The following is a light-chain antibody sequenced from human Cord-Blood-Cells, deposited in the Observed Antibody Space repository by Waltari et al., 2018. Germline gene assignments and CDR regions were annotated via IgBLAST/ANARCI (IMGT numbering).Light chain of an antibody. V-gene: IGKV1-39*01. J-gene: IGKJ3*01. CDR1: QSISSY. CDR3: QQSYSTPFT. Sequence: DIQMTQSPSSPSASVGDRVTITCRASQSISSYLNWYQQKPGKATKLLIYAASSLQSGVPSRFSGSGSGTDFTVTISSLQPEDFATYYCQQSYSTPFTFGPGTKVDIK. CDR2: AAS.